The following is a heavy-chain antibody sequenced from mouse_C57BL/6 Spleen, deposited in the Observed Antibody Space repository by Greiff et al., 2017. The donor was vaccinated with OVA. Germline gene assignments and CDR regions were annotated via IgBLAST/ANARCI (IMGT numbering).Heavy chain of an antibody. CDR3: ARHDYYGSSSPYYAMDY. CDR2: ISSGGSYT. CDR1: GFTFSSYG. Sequence: EVMLVESGGDLVKPGGSLKLSCAASGFTFSSYGMSWVRQTPDKRLEWVATISSGGSYTYYPDSVKGRFTISRDNAKNTLYLQMSSLKSEDTAMYYCARHDYYGSSSPYYAMDYWGQGTSVTVSS. J-gene: IGHJ4*01. V-gene: IGHV5-6*01. D-gene: IGHD1-1*01.